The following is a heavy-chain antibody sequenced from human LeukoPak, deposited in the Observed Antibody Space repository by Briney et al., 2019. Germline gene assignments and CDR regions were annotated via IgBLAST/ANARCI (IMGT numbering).Heavy chain of an antibody. CDR2: ISSTGGAT. V-gene: IGHV3-23*01. CDR3: AKDRYSSGFHCPDY. D-gene: IGHD6-19*01. J-gene: IGHJ4*02. CDR1: GFIFSNYA. Sequence: GGSLRLSCAASGFIFSNYAMSWLRQAPGKGLEWVSTISSTGGATYYADSVEGRFTISSDNSKNTVSLQMNSLRAEDTAVYYCAKDRYSSGFHCPDYWGQGCLVTVSS.